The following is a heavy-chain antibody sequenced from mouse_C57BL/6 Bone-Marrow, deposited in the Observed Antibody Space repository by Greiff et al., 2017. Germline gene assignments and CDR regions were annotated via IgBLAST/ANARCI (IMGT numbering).Heavy chain of an antibody. V-gene: IGHV14-4*01. CDR3: TPGSHWYFDV. Sequence: EVKVVASGAELVRPGASVKLSCTASGFNIKDDYMHWVKQRPEQGLEWIGWIDPEDGDTEYASTFQGQAIITADTSSNTAYRQLSSLTSDDTSGYYDTPGSHWYFDVWGTGTTVTVSS. D-gene: IGHD1-1*01. CDR2: IDPEDGDT. J-gene: IGHJ1*03. CDR1: GFNIKDDY.